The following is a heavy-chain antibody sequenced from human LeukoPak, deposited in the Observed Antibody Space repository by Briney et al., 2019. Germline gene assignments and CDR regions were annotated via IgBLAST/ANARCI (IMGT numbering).Heavy chain of an antibody. Sequence: ASVKVSCKASGYTFTGYYMHWVRQVPGQGLEWMGWINPNSGGTNYAQKFQGRVTMTRDTSIGTAYMELSRLRSDDTAVYYCARVRTIVATNWFDPWGQGTLVTVSS. CDR1: GYTFTGYY. J-gene: IGHJ5*02. D-gene: IGHD5-12*01. CDR3: ARVRTIVATNWFDP. CDR2: INPNSGGT. V-gene: IGHV1-2*02.